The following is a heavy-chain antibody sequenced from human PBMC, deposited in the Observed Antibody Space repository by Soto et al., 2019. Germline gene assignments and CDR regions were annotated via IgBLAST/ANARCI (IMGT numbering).Heavy chain of an antibody. CDR2: IYSGGST. V-gene: IGHV3-53*01. CDR1: GFTVSSNY. CDR3: ARAYDSSANSPFDY. Sequence: PGGSLRLSCAASGFTVSSNYMSWVRQAPGKGLEWVSVIYSGGSTYYADSVKGRSTISRDNSKNTLYLQMNSLRAEDTAVYYCARAYDSSANSPFDYWGQGTLVTVSS. D-gene: IGHD3-22*01. J-gene: IGHJ4*02.